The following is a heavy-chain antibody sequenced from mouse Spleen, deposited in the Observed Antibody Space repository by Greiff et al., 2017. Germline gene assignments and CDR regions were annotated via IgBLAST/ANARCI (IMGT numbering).Heavy chain of an antibody. V-gene: IGHV1-4*01. D-gene: IGHD1-1*02. CDR3: AREDYGAY. Sequence: VQLVESGAELARPGASVKMSCKASGYTFTSYTMHWVKQRPGQGLEWIGYINPSSGYTKYNQKFKDKATLTADKSSSTAYIQLSSLTSEDSAVYYCAREDYGAYWGQGTLVTVSA. J-gene: IGHJ3*01. CDR1: GYTFTSYT. CDR2: INPSSGYT.